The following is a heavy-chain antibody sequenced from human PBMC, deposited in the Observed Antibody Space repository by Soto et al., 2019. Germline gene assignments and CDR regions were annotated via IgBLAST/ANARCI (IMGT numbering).Heavy chain of an antibody. J-gene: IGHJ4*02. CDR1: GYTFTSYA. CDR3: ARFSIPPRYNYYDSSGSHFDY. CDR2: INAGNGNT. Sequence: ASVKVSCKASGYTFTSYAMHWVRQAPGQRLEWMGWINAGNGNTKYPQKFQGRVTITRDTSASTAYMELSSLRSEDTAVYYCARFSIPPRYNYYDSSGSHFDYWGQGTLVTVSS. V-gene: IGHV1-3*01. D-gene: IGHD3-22*01.